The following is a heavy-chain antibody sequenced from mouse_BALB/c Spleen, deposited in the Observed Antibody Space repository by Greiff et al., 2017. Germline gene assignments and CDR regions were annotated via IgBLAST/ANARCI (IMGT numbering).Heavy chain of an antibody. V-gene: IGHV7-3*02. CDR3: ARDISPFDN. CDR1: GFTFTDYY. Sequence: DVKLQESGGGLVQPGGSLRLSCATSGFTFTDYYMSWVRQPPGKALEWLGFIRNKANGYTTEYSASVKGRFTISRDNSQSILYLQMNTLRAEDSATYYCARDISPFDNWGQGTTLTVSS. J-gene: IGHJ2*01. CDR2: IRNKANGYTT.